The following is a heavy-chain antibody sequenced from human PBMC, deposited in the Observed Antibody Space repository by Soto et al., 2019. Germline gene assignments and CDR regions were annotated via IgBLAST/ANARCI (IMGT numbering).Heavy chain of an antibody. V-gene: IGHV3-73*01. J-gene: IGHJ6*02. CDR3: TRTCSGGSCYYYYYGMDV. CDR2: IRSKASSYAT. D-gene: IGHD2-15*01. Sequence: GGSLRLSCAASGFTFSGSAMHWVRQASGKGLEWVGRIRSKASSYATAYAASVKGRFTISRDDSKNTAYLQMNSLKTEDTAVYYCTRTCSGGSCYYYYYGMDVWGQGTTVTVSS. CDR1: GFTFSGSA.